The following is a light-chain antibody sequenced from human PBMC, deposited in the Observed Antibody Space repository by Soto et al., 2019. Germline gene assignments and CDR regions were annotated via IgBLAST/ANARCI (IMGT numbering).Light chain of an antibody. CDR1: SSDVGGYNY. V-gene: IGLV2-8*01. J-gene: IGLJ2*01. CDR2: EVT. CDR3: SSYAVSNNEA. Sequence: QSVLTQPPSASGSPGQSVTISCSGTSSDVGGYNYVSWYQQHPGKAPKLMIYEVTRRPSGVPDRFSGSRSGNTASLTVSGLQAEDEADYYCSSYAVSNNEAFGGGTKLTVL.